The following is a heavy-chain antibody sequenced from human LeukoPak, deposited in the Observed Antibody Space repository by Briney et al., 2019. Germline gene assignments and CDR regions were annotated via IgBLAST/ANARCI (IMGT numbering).Heavy chain of an antibody. J-gene: IGHJ4*02. V-gene: IGHV4-4*07. CDR3: AEGTFDSSGYYPFDY. CDR2: IYNSGNT. CDR1: GGSISTNY. Sequence: SETLSLTCTVSGGSISTNYWSWIRQPAGKGLEWIGRIYNSGNTNYSPSLESRVTMSADTSKNQFSLKLSSVTAADTAVYYWAEGTFDSSGYYPFDYWGQGTPVTVSS. D-gene: IGHD3-22*01.